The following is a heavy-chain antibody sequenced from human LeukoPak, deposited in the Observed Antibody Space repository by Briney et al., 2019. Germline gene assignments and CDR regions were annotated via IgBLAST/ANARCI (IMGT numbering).Heavy chain of an antibody. V-gene: IGHV3-74*01. Sequence: GGSLRLSCAASGFTFSNYWMHWVRQAPGKGLVWVSRIYTDGSSTNYADSVKGRFTISRDNAKNTLYLQMNSLRAEDTAVYYCASRHCSGGGCYFAGADPFDYWGQGTLVTVSS. D-gene: IGHD2-15*01. J-gene: IGHJ4*02. CDR3: ASRHCSGGGCYFAGADPFDY. CDR1: GFTFSNYW. CDR2: IYTDGSST.